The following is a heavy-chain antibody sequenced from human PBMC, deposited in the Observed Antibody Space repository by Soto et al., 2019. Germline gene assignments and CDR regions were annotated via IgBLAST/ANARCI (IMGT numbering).Heavy chain of an antibody. Sequence: QVQLVQSGAELKKPGSSVKVSCKASGGTFSSYAIRWVRQAPGQGLEWMGGIIPIFGTANYAQKFQGRVTITADESTSTAYMELSSLRSEDTAVYYCAREERYSSSLDYGMDVWGQGTTVTVSS. CDR2: IIPIFGTA. CDR3: AREERYSSSLDYGMDV. CDR1: GGTFSSYA. V-gene: IGHV1-69*01. J-gene: IGHJ6*01. D-gene: IGHD6-6*01.